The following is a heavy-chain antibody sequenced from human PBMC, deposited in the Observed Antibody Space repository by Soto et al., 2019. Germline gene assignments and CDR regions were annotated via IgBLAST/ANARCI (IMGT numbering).Heavy chain of an antibody. CDR2: IYYSGST. CDR3: ARDSRQLTQGWFDP. Sequence: PSETLSLTCTVSGGSISSGGYYWSWIRQHPGKGLEWIGYIYYSGSTYYNPSLKSRVTISVDKSKNQFSLKLSSVTAADTAVYYCARDSRQLTQGWFDPWGQGTLVTVSS. V-gene: IGHV4-31*03. D-gene: IGHD6-13*01. J-gene: IGHJ5*02. CDR1: GGSISSGGYY.